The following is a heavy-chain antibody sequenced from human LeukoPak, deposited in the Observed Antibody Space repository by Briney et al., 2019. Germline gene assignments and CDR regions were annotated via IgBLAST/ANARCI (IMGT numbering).Heavy chain of an antibody. CDR2: ISSSSSYI. CDR3: ARALAGYDPFFDY. CDR1: GFTFSSYS. V-gene: IGHV3-21*01. J-gene: IGHJ4*02. D-gene: IGHD5-12*01. Sequence: GGSLRLSCAASGFTFSSYSMNWVRQAPGKGLEWVSSISSSSSYIYHADSVKGRFTVSRDNSMNSLYLQMNSLRAEDTAVYYCARALAGYDPFFDYWGQGSLVTVSS.